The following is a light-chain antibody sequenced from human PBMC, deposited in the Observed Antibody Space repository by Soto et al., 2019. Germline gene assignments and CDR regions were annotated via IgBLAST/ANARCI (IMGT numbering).Light chain of an antibody. J-gene: IGKJ1*01. V-gene: IGKV2-30*01. CDR2: SVS. CDR3: TQGTHWAWT. CDR1: KSLVYSDGNTH. Sequence: DVVLTQSPLSLPVNFGQPASISCRSSKSLVYSDGNTHLSWFHQRPGQSPRRLIYSVSSRDSGVPDRLSGSWSGNGFTLEISRVEAEDVGTYFCTQGTHWAWTFGQGTKVEV.